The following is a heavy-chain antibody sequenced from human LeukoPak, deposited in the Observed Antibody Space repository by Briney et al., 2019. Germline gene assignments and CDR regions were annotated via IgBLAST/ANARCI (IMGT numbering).Heavy chain of an antibody. CDR3: VKDRVHDSSSYYGYGY. CDR2: ISSNGGRT. D-gene: IGHD3-22*01. Sequence: GGSLRLSCSASGFIFSSFGWHWVRQAPGKGLEYVSAISSNGGRTYYADSVKGRFTISRDNSKNTLYLQMSSLRAEDTAVYHCVKDRVHDSSSYYGYGYWGQGTLVTVSS. J-gene: IGHJ4*02. CDR1: GFIFSSFG. V-gene: IGHV3-64D*09.